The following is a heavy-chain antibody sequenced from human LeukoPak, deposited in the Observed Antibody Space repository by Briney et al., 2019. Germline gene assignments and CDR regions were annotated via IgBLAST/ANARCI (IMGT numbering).Heavy chain of an antibody. Sequence: GGSLRLSCAASGFTFSSYEMNWVRQAPGKGLEWVSYISSSGSTIYYADSVKGRFTISRDNAKNSLYLQMNSLRAEDTAVYYCAGAWIDILRTYYYYMDVWGKGTTVTISS. V-gene: IGHV3-48*03. J-gene: IGHJ6*03. CDR2: ISSSGSTI. D-gene: IGHD3-9*01. CDR1: GFTFSSYE. CDR3: AGAWIDILRTYYYYMDV.